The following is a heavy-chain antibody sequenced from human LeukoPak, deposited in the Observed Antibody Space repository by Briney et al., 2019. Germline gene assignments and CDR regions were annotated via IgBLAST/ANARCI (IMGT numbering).Heavy chain of an antibody. CDR2: IKQDGSEK. J-gene: IGHJ4*02. Sequence: GGSLRLSCAASGFTFSSYWMSWVRQAPGKGLEWVANIKQDGSEKYYVDSVKGRFTISRDNAKNSLHLQMNSLRAEDTAVYYCARERGYSSSWEDYWGQGTLVTVSS. V-gene: IGHV3-7*01. CDR3: ARERGYSSSWEDY. CDR1: GFTFSSYW. D-gene: IGHD6-13*01.